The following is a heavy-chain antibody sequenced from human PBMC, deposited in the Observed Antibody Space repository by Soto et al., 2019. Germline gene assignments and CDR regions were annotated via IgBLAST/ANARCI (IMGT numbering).Heavy chain of an antibody. D-gene: IGHD3-9*01. CDR1: GFTFSDYY. J-gene: IGHJ3*02. CDR2: ISSSGSTI. Sequence: GGSLRLSCAASGFTFSDYYMSWIRQAPGKGLEWVSYISSSGSTIYYADSVKGRFTISRDNAKNSLYLQMNSLRAEDTAVYYCARDFDILTANAFDIWGQGTMVTVS. V-gene: IGHV3-11*01. CDR3: ARDFDILTANAFDI.